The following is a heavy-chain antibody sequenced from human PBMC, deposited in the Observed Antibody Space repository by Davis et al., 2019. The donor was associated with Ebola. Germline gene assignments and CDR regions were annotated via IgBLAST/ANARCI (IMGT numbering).Heavy chain of an antibody. CDR1: GFSLSTSGVG. V-gene: IGHV2-5*02. D-gene: IGHD6-19*01. CDR2: IYWDDDK. Sequence: SGPTLVKPTQTLTLTCTFSGFSLSTSGVGVGWVRQPPGKALEWLALIYWDDDKRYSPSLKSRLTITKDTSKNQVVLTMTNMDLVDTATYYCALNAPIAVAGTGYFDYWGQGTLVTVSS. J-gene: IGHJ4*02. CDR3: ALNAPIAVAGTGYFDY.